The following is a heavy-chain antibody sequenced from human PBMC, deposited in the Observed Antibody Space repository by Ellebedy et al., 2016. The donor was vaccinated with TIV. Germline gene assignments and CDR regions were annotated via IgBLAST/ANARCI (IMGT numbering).Heavy chain of an antibody. V-gene: IGHV4-39*07. Sequence: SETLSLTCVVSGGSISSSNYYWGWIRQPPGKGLEWIGSIYYSGSTYYNPSLKSRVTISVDTSKKQFSLKLRSVTAADTAVYYCARETAFDFVWGSYRYYFDYWGQGTLVTVSS. CDR3: ARETAFDFVWGSYRYYFDY. CDR1: GGSISSSNYY. J-gene: IGHJ4*02. CDR2: IYYSGST. D-gene: IGHD3-16*02.